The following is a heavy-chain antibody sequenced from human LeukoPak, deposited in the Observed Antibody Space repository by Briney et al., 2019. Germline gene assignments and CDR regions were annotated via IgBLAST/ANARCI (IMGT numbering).Heavy chain of an antibody. CDR1: GFTFSSYE. J-gene: IGHJ3*02. Sequence: GGSLRLSCAASGFTFSSYEMNWVRQAPGKGLEWVSYISSSGSTIYYADSVKGRFTISRDNAKNSLHLQMNSLRAEDTAVYYCARGGGDYEDPFDIWGQGTMVTVSS. CDR3: ARGGGDYEDPFDI. V-gene: IGHV3-48*03. D-gene: IGHD4-17*01. CDR2: ISSSGSTI.